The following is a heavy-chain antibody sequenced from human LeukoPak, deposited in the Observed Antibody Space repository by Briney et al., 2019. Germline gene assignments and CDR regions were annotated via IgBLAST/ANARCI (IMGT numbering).Heavy chain of an antibody. CDR1: GASLISSHNF. Sequence: SETLSLTCSVSGASLISSHNFWAWIRQPPGKGLEWIGSMFYDGTIFYSPFLKTRVTISVDTSMSQISLRLDSVTAADTAVYYCARHTLVTAISTYNWFDPWGQGTLVTVSS. V-gene: IGHV4-39*01. CDR2: MFYDGTI. D-gene: IGHD2-21*02. J-gene: IGHJ5*02. CDR3: ARHTLVTAISTYNWFDP.